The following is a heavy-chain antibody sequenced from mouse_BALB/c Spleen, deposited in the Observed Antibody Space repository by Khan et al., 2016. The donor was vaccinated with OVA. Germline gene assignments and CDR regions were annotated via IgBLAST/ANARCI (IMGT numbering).Heavy chain of an antibody. V-gene: IGHV1-4*01. Sequence: QVQLQQSGAELAEPGASVKMSCKASGYTFTSYSMHWIKQRPGQGLEWIGNINPNNAYTNYNQRFKDKATLTADKSSNTAYMQLSSLTSEDSAVYFCARDIHYYGSRGALDYWGQGTSVTVSS. CDR1: GYTFTSYS. CDR3: ARDIHYYGSRGALDY. J-gene: IGHJ4*01. D-gene: IGHD1-1*01. CDR2: INPNNAYT.